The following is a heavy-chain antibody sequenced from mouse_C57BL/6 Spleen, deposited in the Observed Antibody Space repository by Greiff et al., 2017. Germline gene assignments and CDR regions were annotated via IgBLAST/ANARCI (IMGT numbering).Heavy chain of an antibody. CDR2: IYPGSGST. CDR1: GYTFTDYN. V-gene: IGHV1-18*01. CDR3: AIRWYFDV. Sequence: VQLQQSGPELVKPGASVKIPCKASGYTFTDYNMDWVKQSHGKSLEWIGDIYPGSGSTNYNEKFKSKATLTVDTSYSTAYMQLSSLTSEDSAVYYCAIRWYFDVWGTGTTVTVSS. J-gene: IGHJ1*03.